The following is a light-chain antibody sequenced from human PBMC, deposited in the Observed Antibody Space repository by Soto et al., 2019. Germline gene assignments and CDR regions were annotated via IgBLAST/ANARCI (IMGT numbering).Light chain of an antibody. CDR1: QSVSSSS. J-gene: IGKJ2*01. V-gene: IGKV3-20*01. Sequence: EIVLTQSPGTLSLSPGEIATLSCRASQSVSSSSLAWYQQKPGQATRRLIYAASRRSSGIPGRFSGSGSGTYFTLTISRLEPEDFAVYYCQQYVGSTPIYTFGQGTKLESK. CDR2: AAS. CDR3: QQYVGSTPIYT.